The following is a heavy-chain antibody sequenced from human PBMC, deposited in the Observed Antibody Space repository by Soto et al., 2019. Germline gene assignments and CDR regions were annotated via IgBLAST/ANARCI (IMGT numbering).Heavy chain of an antibody. Sequence: LRLSCVVSGLTCSDYGFHWVRQAPGKGLDWVAAISYDGSFVYYADSVRGRFTISRDNSRNTLDLQMNTLRHEDTAVYYCAKERGRNRNFAMDVWGQGTSVTVSS. CDR1: GLTCSDYG. CDR3: AKERGRNRNFAMDV. J-gene: IGHJ6*02. D-gene: IGHD1-1*01. V-gene: IGHV3-30*18. CDR2: ISYDGSFV.